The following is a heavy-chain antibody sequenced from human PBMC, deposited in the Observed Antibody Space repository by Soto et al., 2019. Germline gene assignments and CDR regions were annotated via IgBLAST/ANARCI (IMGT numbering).Heavy chain of an antibody. CDR1: EFTFKSYG. CDR2: MSYGGNKK. V-gene: IGHV3-30*18. Sequence: QGQLVEAGGGVAQAGRSLRLSCVASEFTFKSYGVHWVRQAPGKGLAWVAVMSYGGNKKNYADSVRARFTISRDNSKNTLYLQMNGLRTEDTAVYYCAKDYYRGGIVLKPAPYGNDYWGQGTLVTVSS. D-gene: IGHD3-10*01. J-gene: IGHJ4*02. CDR3: AKDYYRGGIVLKPAPYGNDY.